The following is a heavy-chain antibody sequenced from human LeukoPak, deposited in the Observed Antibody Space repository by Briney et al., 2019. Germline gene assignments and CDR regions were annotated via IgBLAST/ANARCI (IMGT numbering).Heavy chain of an antibody. Sequence: GGSLRLSCAASGFTFSSYGMHWVRQAPGKGLEWVAVISNDGSKKSYADSVKGRFTISRDNSKNTLSLQVSSLRAEDTAIYYCAKDRYSYAFEYFDSWGQGTLVTVSS. V-gene: IGHV3-30*18. CDR3: AKDRYSYAFEYFDS. D-gene: IGHD5-18*01. J-gene: IGHJ4*02. CDR1: GFTFSSYG. CDR2: ISNDGSKK.